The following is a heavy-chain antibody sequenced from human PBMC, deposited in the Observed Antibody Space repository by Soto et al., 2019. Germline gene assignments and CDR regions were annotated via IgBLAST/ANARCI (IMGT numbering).Heavy chain of an antibody. CDR3: ALFLGGSGTTYYYYGMDV. Sequence: QVQLQESGPGLVKPSQTLSLTCTVSGGSISRGGYYWSWIRQHPGKGLEWIGYIYYSGSTYYNPSLKSRVTISVDTSKNQFSLKLSSVTAADTAVYYCALFLGGSGTTYYYYGMDVWGQGTTVTVSS. J-gene: IGHJ6*02. D-gene: IGHD3-10*01. CDR2: IYYSGST. CDR1: GGSISRGGYY. V-gene: IGHV4-31*03.